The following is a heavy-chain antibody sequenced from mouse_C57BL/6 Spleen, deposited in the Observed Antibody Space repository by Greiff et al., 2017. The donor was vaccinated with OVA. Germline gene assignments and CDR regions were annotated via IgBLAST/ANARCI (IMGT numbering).Heavy chain of an antibody. CDR2: IHPSDSDT. CDR1: GYTFTSYW. CDR3: AMGIYYDYAFAY. J-gene: IGHJ3*01. Sequence: QVQLQQPGAELVKPGASVKMSCKASGYTFTSYWMHWVKQRPGQGLEWIGRIHPSDSDTNYNQKFKGKATLTVDKSSSTAYMQLSSLTSEDSAVYYCAMGIYYDYAFAYWGQGTLVTVSA. V-gene: IGHV1-74*01. D-gene: IGHD2-4*01.